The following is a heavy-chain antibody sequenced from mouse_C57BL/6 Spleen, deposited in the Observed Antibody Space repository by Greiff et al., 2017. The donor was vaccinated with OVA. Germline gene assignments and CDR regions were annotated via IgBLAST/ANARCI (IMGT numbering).Heavy chain of an antibody. V-gene: IGHV3-6*01. D-gene: IGHD2-3*01. CDR1: GYSITSGYY. J-gene: IGHJ1*03. CDR2: ISYDGSN. CDR3: AMPDGGYYVHWYFDV. Sequence: EVQLVESGPGLVKPSQSLSLTCSVTGYSITSGYYWNWIRPFPGNKLEWLGYISYDGSNNYNPSLKNRIFITRATSKNQFFLKLNSVTTEDTATDYCAMPDGGYYVHWYFDVWGTGTTVTVSS.